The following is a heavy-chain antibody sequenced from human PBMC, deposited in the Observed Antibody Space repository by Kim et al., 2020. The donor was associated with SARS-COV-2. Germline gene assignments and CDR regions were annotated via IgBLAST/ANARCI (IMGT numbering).Heavy chain of an antibody. CDR2: IYYSGST. V-gene: IGHV4-59*13. CDR1: GGSISSYY. J-gene: IGHJ3*02. CDR3: ARDNYGSGSWNDAFDI. D-gene: IGHD3-10*01. Sequence: SETLSLTCTVSGGSISSYYWSWIRQPPGKGLEWIGYIYYSGSTNYNPSLKSRVTISVDTSKNQFSLKLSSVTAADTAVYYCARDNYGSGSWNDAFDIWGQGTMVTVSS.